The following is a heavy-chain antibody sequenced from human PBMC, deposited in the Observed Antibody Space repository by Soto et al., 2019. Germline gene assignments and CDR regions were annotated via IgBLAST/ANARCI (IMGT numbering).Heavy chain of an antibody. CDR2: IYHTESHT. J-gene: IGHJ6*02. D-gene: IGHD1-26*01. V-gene: IGHV5-10-1*01. CDR1: GYRCTNYW. CDR3: ARCIVGDYCLDV. Sequence: EYLKISCKGSGYRCTNYWISWVRQMPGKGLEWLCQIYHTESHTPYSPSFQGHVTISVDQSITTAYLQWKRLKASDTAMYYCARCIVGDYCLDVWGQGTTVTVSS.